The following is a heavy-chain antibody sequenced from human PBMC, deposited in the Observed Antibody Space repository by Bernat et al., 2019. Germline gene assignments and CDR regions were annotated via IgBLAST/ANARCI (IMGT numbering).Heavy chain of an antibody. CDR2: IWYDGSNK. J-gene: IGHJ4*02. D-gene: IGHD4-23*01. V-gene: IGHV3-33*01. CDR1: GFTFSTYG. Sequence: QVQLVESGGGVVQPGRSLRLSCAASGFTFSTYGMHWVRQAPGKGLEWVAVIWYDGSNKYYAASVKGRFTISKDNSKNTLSLEMNSLGAEDTAVYYCARDRVVTHLDYWGQGTLVTVSS. CDR3: ARDRVVTHLDY.